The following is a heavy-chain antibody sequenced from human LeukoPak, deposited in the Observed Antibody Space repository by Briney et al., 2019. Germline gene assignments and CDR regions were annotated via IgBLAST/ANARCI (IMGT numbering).Heavy chain of an antibody. CDR3: ANINLQLWAIGDAFDI. D-gene: IGHD5-18*01. CDR2: IKSKTDGGTT. V-gene: IGHV3-15*01. J-gene: IGHJ3*02. Sequence: GGSLRLSCAASGFTFSNAWMSWVRQAPGKGLEWVGRIKSKTDGGTTDYAAPVKGRFTISRDDSKNTLYLQMNSLRAEDTAVYYCANINLQLWAIGDAFDIWGQGTMVTVSS. CDR1: GFTFSNAW.